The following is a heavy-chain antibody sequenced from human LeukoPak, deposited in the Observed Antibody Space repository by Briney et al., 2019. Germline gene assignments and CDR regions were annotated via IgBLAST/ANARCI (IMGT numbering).Heavy chain of an antibody. CDR3: ARDWELRYSQGGLDN. V-gene: IGHV1-2*02. J-gene: IGHJ4*02. CDR1: GYTFTGYY. Sequence: ASVKVSCKASGYTFTGYYIHWVRQAPGQGLEWMGWINPRTGDTNYAPQFQGRLTMSRDTSISTAFMELSRLTSDDTAAYFCARDWELRYSQGGLDNWGQGTLVTVSS. D-gene: IGHD3-10*01. CDR2: INPRTGDT.